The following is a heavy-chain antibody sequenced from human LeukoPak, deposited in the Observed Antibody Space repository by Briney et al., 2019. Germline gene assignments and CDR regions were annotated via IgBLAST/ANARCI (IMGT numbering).Heavy chain of an antibody. Sequence: PSETLSLTCTVSGGSISSSSYYWSWIRQPPGKGLEWIGRLSNSGSTNYNPSLKSRVTISVDTSKNQFSLKLNSVTAADTAVYYCARATETFSWFLQHWGQGTLVTVSS. D-gene: IGHD6-13*01. CDR3: ARATETFSWFLQH. CDR2: LSNSGST. V-gene: IGHV4-61*01. CDR1: GGSISSSSYY. J-gene: IGHJ1*01.